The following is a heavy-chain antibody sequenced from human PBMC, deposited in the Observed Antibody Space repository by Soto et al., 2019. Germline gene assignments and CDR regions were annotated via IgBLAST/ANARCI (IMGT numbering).Heavy chain of an antibody. Sequence: GGSLRLSCAASGFTFSSYGMHWVRQAPGKGLEWVAVIWYDGSNKYYADSVKGRFTISRDNSKNTLYLQMNSLRAEDTAVYYCARGGPETQYYFDYWGQGTLVTVSS. CDR1: GFTFSSYG. D-gene: IGHD3-16*01. CDR2: IWYDGSNK. V-gene: IGHV3-33*08. J-gene: IGHJ4*02. CDR3: ARGGPETQYYFDY.